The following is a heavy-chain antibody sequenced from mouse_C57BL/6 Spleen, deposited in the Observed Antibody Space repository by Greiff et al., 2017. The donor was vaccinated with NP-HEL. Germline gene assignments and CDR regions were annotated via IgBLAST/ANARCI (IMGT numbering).Heavy chain of an antibody. CDR3: ARDFVTTVVVPYFDY. J-gene: IGHJ2*01. Sequence: EVQGVESGGGLVKPGGSLKLSCAASGFTFSDYGMHWVRQAPEKGLEWVAYISSGSSTIYYADTVKGRFTISRDNAKNTLFLQMTSLRSEDTAMYYCARDFVTTVVVPYFDYWGQGTTLTVSS. CDR2: ISSGSSTI. CDR1: GFTFSDYG. V-gene: IGHV5-17*01. D-gene: IGHD1-1*01.